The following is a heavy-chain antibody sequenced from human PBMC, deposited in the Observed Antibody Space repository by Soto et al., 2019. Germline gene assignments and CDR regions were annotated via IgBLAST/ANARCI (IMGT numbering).Heavy chain of an antibody. D-gene: IGHD2-15*01. CDR3: ARVRYCSGGSCLYYFDY. CDR2: IYYSGST. J-gene: IGHJ4*02. CDR1: GGSISSYY. V-gene: IGHV4-59*08. Sequence: SETLSLTCTVSGGSISSYYWSWIRQPPGKGLEWIGYIYYSGSTNYNPSLKSRVTISVDTSKNQFSLKLSSVTAADTAVYYCARVRYCSGGSCLYYFDYWGQGTLVTSPQ.